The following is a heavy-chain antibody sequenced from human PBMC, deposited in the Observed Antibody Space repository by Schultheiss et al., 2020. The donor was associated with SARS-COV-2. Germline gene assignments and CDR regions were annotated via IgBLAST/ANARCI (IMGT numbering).Heavy chain of an antibody. Sequence: SQTLSLTCAVSGGSISRSNWWSWVRQPPGKGLEWIGEIDHSGSPNYNPSLKRRVTISVDTSKNQFSLKLSSVTAADTAVYYCARDGITIFGVVIDYWGQGTLVTVSS. CDR1: GGSISRSNW. D-gene: IGHD3-3*01. CDR3: ARDGITIFGVVIDY. CDR2: IDHSGSP. V-gene: IGHV4-4*02. J-gene: IGHJ4*02.